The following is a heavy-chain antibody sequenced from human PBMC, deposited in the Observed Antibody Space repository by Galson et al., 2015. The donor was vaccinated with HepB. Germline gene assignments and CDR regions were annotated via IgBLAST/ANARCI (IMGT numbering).Heavy chain of an antibody. Sequence: PALVKPTQTLTLTCTFSGFSLATTEVGVGWVRQTPGGALEWLALLYWDDDKRYSPSLKTRLTVTKVTSKNQVVLIMSNMDPVDTATYYCAHRVPWRGSWDSAWFDRWGQGARVIVSS. V-gene: IGHV2-5*02. J-gene: IGHJ5*02. CDR2: LYWDDDK. D-gene: IGHD6-13*01. CDR3: AHRVPWRGSWDSAWFDR. CDR1: GFSLATTEVG.